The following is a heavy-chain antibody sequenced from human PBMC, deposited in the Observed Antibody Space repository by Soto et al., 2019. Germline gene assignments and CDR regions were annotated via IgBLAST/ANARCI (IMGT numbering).Heavy chain of an antibody. Sequence: GESLKISCKGSGYSFTSYWISWVRQMPGKGLEWMGRIDPSDSYTNYSPSFQGHVTISADKSISTAYLQWSSLKASDTAMYYCARNPADYDLEYYFDYWGQGTLVTVSS. CDR1: GYSFTSYW. D-gene: IGHD3-3*01. V-gene: IGHV5-10-1*01. CDR2: IDPSDSYT. CDR3: ARNPADYDLEYYFDY. J-gene: IGHJ4*02.